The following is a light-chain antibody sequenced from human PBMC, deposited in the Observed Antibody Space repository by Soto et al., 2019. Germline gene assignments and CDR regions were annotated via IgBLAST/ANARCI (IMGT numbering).Light chain of an antibody. V-gene: IGKV3-15*01. J-gene: IGKJ1*01. CDR1: QTVRNN. CDR2: GAS. Sequence: VLTPSPGTLSLSPGERATLSCRASQTVRNNYLAWYQQKPGQAPRLLIYGASTRATGIPARFSGSGSGTEFTLPICSLQSEDFAVYYGQQYNNWWTFGQGTKVDIK. CDR3: QQYNNWWT.